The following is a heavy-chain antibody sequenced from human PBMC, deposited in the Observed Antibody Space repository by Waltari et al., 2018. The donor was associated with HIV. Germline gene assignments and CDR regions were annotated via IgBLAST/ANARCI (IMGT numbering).Heavy chain of an antibody. D-gene: IGHD3-16*01. CDR3: VRDPKTSWGELDY. J-gene: IGHJ4*02. CDR1: GFVFSSYS. V-gene: IGHV3-48*02. Sequence: EVQLVESGGGLVQPEGSLSISCAASGFVFSSYSMNWVHQAPGEGLEWISFISSSGSTIYYADSVKGRFTVSRDNAENSLYLQMNSLRDEDTAVYYCVRDPKTSWGELDYWGQGTLVAVSS. CDR2: ISSSGSTI.